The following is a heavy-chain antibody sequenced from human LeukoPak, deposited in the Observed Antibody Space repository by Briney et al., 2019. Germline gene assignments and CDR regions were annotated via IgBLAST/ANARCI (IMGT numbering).Heavy chain of an antibody. CDR1: GGSIISYY. CDR3: ARAQGGVVRATKFSY. J-gene: IGHJ4*02. CDR2: IYYSGST. Sequence: SETLCLSLTVSGGSIISYYGTWIRQPPGKGLEWIGYIYYSGSTKYNPSLKSRVTISIDTSKNHFSLKLRSVTAADTAVYYCARAQGGVVRATKFSYCGEGTLVTVSS. V-gene: IGHV4-59*01. D-gene: IGHD1-26*01.